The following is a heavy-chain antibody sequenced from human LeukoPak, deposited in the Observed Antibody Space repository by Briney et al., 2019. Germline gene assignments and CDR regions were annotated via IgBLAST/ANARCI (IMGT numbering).Heavy chain of an antibody. V-gene: IGHV3-66*02. CDR3: ASQYCSSTSCYLYFDY. CDR1: GFTVSSNY. Sequence: GGSLRLSCAASGFTVSSNYMSWVRQAPGKGLEWVSVIYSGGSTYYADSVKGRFTISSDNSKNTLYLQMNSLRAEDTAVYYCASQYCSSTSCYLYFDYWGQGTLVTVSS. J-gene: IGHJ4*02. D-gene: IGHD2-2*01. CDR2: IYSGGST.